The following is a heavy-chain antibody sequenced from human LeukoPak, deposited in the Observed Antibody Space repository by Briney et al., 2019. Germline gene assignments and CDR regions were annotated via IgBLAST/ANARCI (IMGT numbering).Heavy chain of an antibody. CDR3: ARDLSITIFGVVINGY. J-gene: IGHJ4*02. CDR1: GGTFSSYA. CDR2: IIPIFGTA. Sequence: GASVKVSCKASGGTFSSYAISWVRQAPGQGLEWMGGIIPIFGTANYAQKFQGRVTITADESTSTANMELRSLRSDDTAVYYCARDLSITIFGVVINGYWGQGTLVTVSS. D-gene: IGHD3-3*01. V-gene: IGHV1-69*13.